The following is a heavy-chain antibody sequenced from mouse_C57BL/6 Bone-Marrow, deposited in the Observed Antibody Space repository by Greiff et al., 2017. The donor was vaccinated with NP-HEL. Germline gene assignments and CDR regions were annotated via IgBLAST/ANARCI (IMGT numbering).Heavy chain of an antibody. D-gene: IGHD2-3*01. Sequence: QVQLQQPGAELVKPGASVKLSCKASGYTFTSYWMQWVKQRPGQGLEWIGEIDPSDSYTNYNQKFKGKATLTVDTSSSTAYMQLSSLTSEDSAVYYCARFDDGYYSAWYFDYWGKGTTLTVSS. V-gene: IGHV1-50*01. CDR2: IDPSDSYT. J-gene: IGHJ2*01. CDR1: GYTFTSYW. CDR3: ARFDDGYYSAWYFDY.